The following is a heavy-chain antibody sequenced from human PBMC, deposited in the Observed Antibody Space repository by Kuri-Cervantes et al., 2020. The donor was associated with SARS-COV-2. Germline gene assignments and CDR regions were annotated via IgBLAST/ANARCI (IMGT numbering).Heavy chain of an antibody. Sequence: GESLKISCAASGFTFSSYWMSWVRQAPGKGLEWVANIKQDGSEKYYVDSVKGRFTISRDNAKNSLYLQMNSLRAEDTAVYYCARGPTFPYYYYMDVWGKGTTVTVSS. CDR3: ARGPTFPYYYYMDV. V-gene: IGHV3-7*01. J-gene: IGHJ6*03. CDR2: IKQDGSEK. CDR1: GFTFSSYW.